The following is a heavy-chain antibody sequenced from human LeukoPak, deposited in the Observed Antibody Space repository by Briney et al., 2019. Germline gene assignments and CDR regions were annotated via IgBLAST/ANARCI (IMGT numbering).Heavy chain of an antibody. V-gene: IGHV3-23*01. D-gene: IGHD3-22*01. J-gene: IGHJ4*02. CDR3: VGVIRVVVEY. Sequence: GGSLRLSCAASGFTFSSHAMSWVRQAPGKGLEWVSGISGSGGSIYYADSVKGRFTVSRDNSKNMLYMQMSSLRAEDMAVYDCVGVIRVVVEYWGEGTLVTV. CDR2: ISGSGGSI. CDR1: GFTFSSHA.